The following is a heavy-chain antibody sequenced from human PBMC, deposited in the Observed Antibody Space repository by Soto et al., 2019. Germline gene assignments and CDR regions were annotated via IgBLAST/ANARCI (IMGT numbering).Heavy chain of an antibody. CDR1: GFTFSNAW. CDR2: IKSKTDGGTT. Sequence: GSLRLSCEASGFTFSNAWMNWVRQAPGKGLEWVGRIKSKTDGGTTDYAAPVKGRFTISTDDSKNTLYLQMNSLRAEDTAVYYCAKVGYCSSTSCSQRPGNYWGQGTLVTVSS. V-gene: IGHV3-15*07. J-gene: IGHJ4*02. D-gene: IGHD2-2*01. CDR3: AKVGYCSSTSCSQRPGNY.